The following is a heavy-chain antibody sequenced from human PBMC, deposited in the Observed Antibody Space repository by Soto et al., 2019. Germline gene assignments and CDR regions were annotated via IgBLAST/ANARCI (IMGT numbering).Heavy chain of an antibody. CDR2: IYYSGNI. V-gene: IGHV4-59*01. CDR1: GGSISNYY. D-gene: IGHD2-21*02. CDR3: ARGPGEMVTAIEVYYFDC. Sequence: SGTLSLTCSVSGGSISNYYWNWIRQPPGKGLEWLGYIYYSGNINYNPSLNSRVTMSVDTSKNQFSLRLSSVTAADTAVYYCARGPGEMVTAIEVYYFDCWGQGTLVTVSS. J-gene: IGHJ4*02.